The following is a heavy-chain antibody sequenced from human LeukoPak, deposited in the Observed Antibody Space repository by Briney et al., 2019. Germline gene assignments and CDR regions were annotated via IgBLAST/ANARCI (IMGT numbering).Heavy chain of an antibody. D-gene: IGHD5-24*01. CDR3: ARGERWLLPPTDY. Sequence: GGSLRLSCAASGFTFSSYSMNWVRQAPGKGLEWVSYISSSSSYIYYADSVKGRFTISRDNARNSLYLQMNSLRADDTAVYYCARGERWLLPPTDYWGQGTLVTVSS. CDR2: ISSSSSYI. CDR1: GFTFSSYS. V-gene: IGHV3-21*05. J-gene: IGHJ4*02.